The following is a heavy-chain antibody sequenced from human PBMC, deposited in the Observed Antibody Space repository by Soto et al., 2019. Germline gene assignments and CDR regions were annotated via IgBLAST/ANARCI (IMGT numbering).Heavy chain of an antibody. V-gene: IGHV2-5*02. J-gene: IGHJ4*02. CDR2: IYWDDDK. D-gene: IGHD3-16*01. CDR1: GFSLSTSGVG. CDR3: APSRRGSYFDY. Sequence: QITLKESGPTLVKPTQTLTLTCTFSGFSLSTSGVGVGWIRQPPGKALEWLALIYWDDDKRYSPSLKSRLTIPQDTSNNQVVLTLTTMAPVDTATYSCAPSRRGSYFDYWGQGTLVTVSS.